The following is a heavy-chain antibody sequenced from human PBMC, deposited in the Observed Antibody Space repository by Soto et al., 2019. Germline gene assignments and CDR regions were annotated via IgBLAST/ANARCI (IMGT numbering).Heavy chain of an antibody. V-gene: IGHV3-23*01. CDR1: GYIFDSYA. J-gene: IGHJ6*02. Sequence: EVLLLESGGGLVQPGGSLRLSCAASGYIFDSYAMSWVRQAPGKGLEWVSTISGSGGSRYYADAVKGRFTISRDNSKSVLYRQMNSLRDENTAVYYCATGERGKYYNQGLDFWGRGTTVTVSS. CDR3: ATGERGKYYNQGLDF. CDR2: ISGSGGSR. D-gene: IGHD1-26*01.